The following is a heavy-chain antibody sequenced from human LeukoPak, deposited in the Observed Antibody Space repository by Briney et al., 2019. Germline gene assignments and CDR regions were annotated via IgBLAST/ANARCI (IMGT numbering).Heavy chain of an antibody. CDR2: INHSGST. CDR1: GVSFSGYY. Sequence: SETLSLTCAVYGVSFSGYYWSWIRQLPGKGLEWIGEINHSGSTNYNPSLKSRVTISVDTSKNQFSLKLSSVTAADTAVYYCARFSRGYSYGHDYWGQGTLVTVSS. V-gene: IGHV4-34*01. D-gene: IGHD5-18*01. J-gene: IGHJ4*02. CDR3: ARFSRGYSYGHDY.